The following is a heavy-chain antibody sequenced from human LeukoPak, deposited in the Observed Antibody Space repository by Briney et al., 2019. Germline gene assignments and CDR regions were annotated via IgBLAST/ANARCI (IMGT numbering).Heavy chain of an antibody. CDR1: GSSFTSYW. CDR2: IYPGDSDT. CDR3: ARQRIAAAGPYYYYYYMDV. J-gene: IGHJ6*03. V-gene: IGHV5-51*01. D-gene: IGHD6-13*01. Sequence: GESLKVSCKGSGSSFTSYWIGWVRQLPGKGLEWMGIIYPGDSDTRYSPSFQGQVTISADKSISTAYLQWSSLKASDTAMYYCARQRIAAAGPYYYYYYMDVWGKGTTVTISS.